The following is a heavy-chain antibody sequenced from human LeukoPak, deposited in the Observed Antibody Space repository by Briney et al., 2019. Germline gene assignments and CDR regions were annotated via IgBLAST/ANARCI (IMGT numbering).Heavy chain of an antibody. J-gene: IGHJ6*02. Sequence: ASVKVSCKASGYTFTSCGIIWVRQAPGQGLEWRGWISVYNGNTNYAQNLQRRVTMNTHTTTSTAYMELRSLRYDDTAVYFCARSRPYGLDVWGHGTTVTVSS. CDR3: ARSRPYGLDV. CDR2: ISVYNGNT. CDR1: GYTFTSCG. V-gene: IGHV1-18*01.